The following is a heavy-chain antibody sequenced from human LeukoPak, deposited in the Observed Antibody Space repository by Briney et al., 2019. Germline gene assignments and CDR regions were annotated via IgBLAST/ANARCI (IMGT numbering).Heavy chain of an antibody. CDR2: IYPGDSDT. CDR1: GYSFTSYW. CDR3: ARGRRDYYDSSGYLDY. J-gene: IGHJ4*02. V-gene: IGHV5-51*01. Sequence: GESLKISYKGSGYSFTSYWIGWVRQMPGKGLEWMGIIYPGDSDTRYSPSFQGQVTISADKSISTAYLQWSSLKASDTAMYYCARGRRDYYDSSGYLDYWGQGTLVTVSS. D-gene: IGHD3-22*01.